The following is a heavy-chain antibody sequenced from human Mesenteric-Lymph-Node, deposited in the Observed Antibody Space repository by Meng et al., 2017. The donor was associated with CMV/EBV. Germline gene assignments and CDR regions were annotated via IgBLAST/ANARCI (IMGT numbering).Heavy chain of an antibody. D-gene: IGHD6-25*01. Sequence: GESLKISCAASGFTFSNYAMNWVRQAPGKGLEWVSAISGLGGRIDYADSVKGRFTISRDNSKNTLYLQMTNLRPEDTAVYSCARDFRRYFSIGWHSFEYWGLGTPVTVSS. CDR2: ISGLGGRI. CDR3: ARDFRRYFSIGWHSFEY. CDR1: GFTFSNYA. J-gene: IGHJ4*02. V-gene: IGHV3-23*01.